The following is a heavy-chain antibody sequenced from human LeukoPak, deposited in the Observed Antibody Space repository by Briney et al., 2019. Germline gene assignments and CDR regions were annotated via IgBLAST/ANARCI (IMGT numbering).Heavy chain of an antibody. D-gene: IGHD6-19*01. CDR3: ARARDSSGWYNYFDY. Sequence: SETLSLTCTVSGGSISSSSFYWGWIRQPPGKGLEWIGSIHYSGSTNYNPSLKSRVTISVDTSKNQFSLKLSSVTAADTAVYYCARARDSSGWYNYFDYWGQGTLVTVSS. CDR2: IHYSGST. CDR1: GGSISSSSFY. J-gene: IGHJ4*02. V-gene: IGHV4-39*07.